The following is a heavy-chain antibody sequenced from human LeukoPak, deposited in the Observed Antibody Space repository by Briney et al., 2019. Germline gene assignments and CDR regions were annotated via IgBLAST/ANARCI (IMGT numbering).Heavy chain of an antibody. V-gene: IGHV4-34*01. CDR2: INHSGST. J-gene: IGHJ4*02. Sequence: SETLSLTCAVYGGSFSGYYWSWIRQPPGKGLEWIGEINHSGSTNYNPSLKSRVTISVDTSKNQFSLKLSSVTAADTAVYYCARSLLWFGRPHVYWGQGTLVTVSS. CDR3: ARSLLWFGRPHVY. CDR1: GGSFSGYY. D-gene: IGHD3-10*01.